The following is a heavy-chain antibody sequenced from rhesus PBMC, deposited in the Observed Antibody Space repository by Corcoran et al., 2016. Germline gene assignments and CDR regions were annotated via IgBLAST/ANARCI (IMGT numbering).Heavy chain of an antibody. V-gene: IGHV4-65*01. CDR2: ISGRSGST. D-gene: IGHD5-24*01. J-gene: IGHJ4*01. CDR3: ARSGYSSSIDY. CDR1: GGSVSSSNW. Sequence: QVQLQESGPGLVKPSETLSLTCAVSGGSVSSSNWWSWIRQPPGKGLEWIGYISGRSGSTYYNPSLKSPVTISTDTSKNQFSLKLSSVTAADTAVYYCARSGYSSSIDYWGQGVLVTVSS.